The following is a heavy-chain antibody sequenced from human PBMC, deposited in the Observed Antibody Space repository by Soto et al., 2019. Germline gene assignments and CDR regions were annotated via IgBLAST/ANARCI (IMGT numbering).Heavy chain of an antibody. J-gene: IGHJ3*02. V-gene: IGHV3-23*01. CDR3: AKDREDIVVVPAATGDAFDI. CDR1: GFTFSSYA. D-gene: IGHD2-2*01. CDR2: ISGSGGST. Sequence: SLRLSCAASGFTFSSYAMSWVRQAPGKGLEWVSAISGSGGSTYYADSVKGRFTISRDNSKNTLYLQMNSLRAEDTAVYYCAKDREDIVVVPAATGDAFDIWGQGTMVTVSS.